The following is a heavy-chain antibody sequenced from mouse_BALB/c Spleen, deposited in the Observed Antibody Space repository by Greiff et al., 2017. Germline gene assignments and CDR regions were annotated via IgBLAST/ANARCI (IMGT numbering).Heavy chain of an antibody. CDR2: IDPSDSET. D-gene: IGHD1-1*01. J-gene: IGHJ2*01. CDR3: ARLLRDDGYFDY. CDR1: GYTFTSYW. Sequence: QVQLQQSGAELVKPGAPVKLSCKASGYTFTSYWMNWVKQRPGRGLEWIGRIDPSDSETHYNQKFKDKATLTVDKSSSTAYIQLSSLTSEDSAVYYCARLLRDDGYFDYWGQGTTLTVSS. V-gene: IGHV1-69*02.